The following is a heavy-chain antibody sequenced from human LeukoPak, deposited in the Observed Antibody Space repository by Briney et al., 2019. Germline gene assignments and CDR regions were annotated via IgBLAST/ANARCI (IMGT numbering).Heavy chain of an antibody. Sequence: QPGGSLRLSCAASGFTFSSYGMHWVRQAPGKGLEWVAVISYDGSNKYYADSVKGRFTISRDNSKNTLYLQMNSLRAEDTAVYYCAKDLVTAGPGESWGQGTLVTVSS. D-gene: IGHD2-21*02. CDR1: GFTFSSYG. CDR2: ISYDGSNK. V-gene: IGHV3-30*18. CDR3: AKDLVTAGPGES. J-gene: IGHJ4*02.